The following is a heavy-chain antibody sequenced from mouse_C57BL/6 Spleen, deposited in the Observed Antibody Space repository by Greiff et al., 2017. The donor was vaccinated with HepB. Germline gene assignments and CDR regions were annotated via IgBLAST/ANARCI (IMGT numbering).Heavy chain of an antibody. V-gene: IGHV5-17*01. Sequence: EVQLVESGGGLVKPGGSLKLSCAASGFTFSAYGMHWVRQAPEKGLEWVAYIGGGSTTIYYADTMKVRFTISRDNAKNTLFLQMTSLRSEDTAMYYCGRDEKGSWFAYWGQGTLVTVSA. J-gene: IGHJ3*01. CDR1: GFTFSAYG. CDR3: GRDEKGSWFAY. CDR2: IGGGSTTI.